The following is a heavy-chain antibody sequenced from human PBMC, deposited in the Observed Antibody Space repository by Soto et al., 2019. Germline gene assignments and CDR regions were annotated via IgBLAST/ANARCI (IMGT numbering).Heavy chain of an antibody. CDR1: GFTFSMYW. D-gene: IGHD1-1*01. CDR3: TRGPRSTSTGTGAF. Sequence: PGGSLRLSCAASGFTFSMYWMHWVRQGPGKGPEWVSRINDDGSHTNYADSVKGRFTISRDNAKNTLYLQMNDLRAEDTAVYYCTRGPRSTSTGTGAFWGQGTLVTVSS. CDR2: INDDGSHT. V-gene: IGHV3-74*01. J-gene: IGHJ4*02.